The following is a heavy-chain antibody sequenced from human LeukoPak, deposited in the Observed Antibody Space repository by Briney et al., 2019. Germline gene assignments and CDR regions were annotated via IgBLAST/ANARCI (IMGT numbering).Heavy chain of an antibody. J-gene: IGHJ4*02. CDR1: GFTLTDHY. CDR2: ITSSGTTR. V-gene: IGHV3-11*01. D-gene: IGHD4-17*01. CDR3: ARDPDYGDPY. Sequence: GGSLRLSCTVSGFTLTDHYMSWIRQSPGRGLEWISWITSSGTTRDYADSVKGRFTISRDNTKNSVYLQMTSLRPDDTAVYYCARDPDYGDPYWGQGTLVTVSS.